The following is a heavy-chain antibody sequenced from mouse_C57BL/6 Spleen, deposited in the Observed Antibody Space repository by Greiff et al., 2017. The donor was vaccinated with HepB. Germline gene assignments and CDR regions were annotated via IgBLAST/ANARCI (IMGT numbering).Heavy chain of an antibody. J-gene: IGHJ2*01. CDR2: IDPETGGT. CDR3: TRWDYGSSWSY. V-gene: IGHV1-15*01. Sequence: QVQLKESGAELVRPGASVTLSCKASGYTFTDYEMHWVKQTPVHGLEWIGAIDPETGGTAYNQKFKGKAILTADKSSSTAYMELRSLTSEDSAVYYCTRWDYGSSWSYWGQGTTLTVSS. D-gene: IGHD1-1*01. CDR1: GYTFTDYE.